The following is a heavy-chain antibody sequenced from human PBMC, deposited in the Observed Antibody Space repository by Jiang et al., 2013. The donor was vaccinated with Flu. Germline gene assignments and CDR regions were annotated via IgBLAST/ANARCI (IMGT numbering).Heavy chain of an antibody. V-gene: IGHV4-39*07. CDR3: ARQGLDSSGYYSPASY. Sequence: GLVKPSETLSLTCTVSGGSISSSSYYWGWIRQPPGKGLEWIGSIDYSGSTHYNPSLKSRITILVDTSKNQFSLKLSSVTAADTAVYYCARQGLDSSGYYSPASYWGQGTLVTVSS. CDR1: GGSISSSSYY. CDR2: IDYSGST. J-gene: IGHJ4*02. D-gene: IGHD3-22*01.